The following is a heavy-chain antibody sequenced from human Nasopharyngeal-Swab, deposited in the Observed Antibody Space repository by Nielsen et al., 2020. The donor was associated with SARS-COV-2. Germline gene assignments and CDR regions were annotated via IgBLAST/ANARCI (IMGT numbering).Heavy chain of an antibody. CDR1: GFTFSSYE. J-gene: IGHJ6*02. D-gene: IGHD3-10*01. Sequence: GESLKISCAASGFTFSSYEMNWVRQAPGKGLERVSYISSSGSTIYYADSVKGRFTISRDNAKNSLYLQMNSLRAEDTAVYYCARGMWFRELSTTFYYYGMDVWGQGTTVTVSS. CDR2: ISSSGSTI. CDR3: ARGMWFRELSTTFYYYGMDV. V-gene: IGHV3-48*03.